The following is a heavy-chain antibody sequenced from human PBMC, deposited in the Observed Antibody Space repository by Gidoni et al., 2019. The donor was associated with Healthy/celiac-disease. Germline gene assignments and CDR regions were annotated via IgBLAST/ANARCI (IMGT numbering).Heavy chain of an antibody. D-gene: IGHD3-22*01. V-gene: IGHV3-7*03. CDR1: GFTFSSHW. CDR2: IKQDGSEK. J-gene: IGHJ4*02. CDR3: ASRDSSGYYYPYHFDY. Sequence: EVQLVESGGGLVQPGGSLRLSCAASGFTFSSHWMSWVRQAPGKGLEWVANIKQDGSEKYYVDSVKGRFTISRDNAKNSLYLQMNSLRAEDTAVYYCASRDSSGYYYPYHFDYWGQGTLVTVSS.